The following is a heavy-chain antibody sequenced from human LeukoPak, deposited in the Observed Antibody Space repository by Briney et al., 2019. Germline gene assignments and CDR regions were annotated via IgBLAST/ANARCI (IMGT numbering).Heavy chain of an antibody. D-gene: IGHD3-9*01. CDR2: INSDGSST. J-gene: IGHJ4*02. CDR3: ARAGRGLRYFDWLTYDY. Sequence: GGSLRLSCAASGFTFSSYWMHWVRQAPGKGLVWVSHINSDGSSTTYADSVKGRFTISRDNTKNTLYLQMNSLRAEDTAVYYCARAGRGLRYFDWLTYDYWGQGTLVTVSS. CDR1: GFTFSSYW. V-gene: IGHV3-74*01.